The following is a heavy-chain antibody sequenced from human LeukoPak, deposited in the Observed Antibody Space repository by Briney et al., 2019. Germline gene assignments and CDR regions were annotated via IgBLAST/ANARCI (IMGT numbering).Heavy chain of an antibody. CDR3: AKDVDPSPGFDI. D-gene: IGHD3-10*01. CDR2: ISYDGSNK. Sequence: GRSLRLSCAASGFTFSSYGMQWVRQAPGKGLEWVAVISYDGSNKYYADSVKGRFTISRDNSKNSLYLQMNSLRAEDTAVYYCAKDVDPSPGFDISGQGTMVTVSS. V-gene: IGHV3-30*18. J-gene: IGHJ3*02. CDR1: GFTFSSYG.